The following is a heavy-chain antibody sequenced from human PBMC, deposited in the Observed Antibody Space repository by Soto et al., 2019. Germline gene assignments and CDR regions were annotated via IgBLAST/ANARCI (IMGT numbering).Heavy chain of an antibody. CDR3: ARDFNIGGMDV. J-gene: IGHJ6*02. V-gene: IGHV1-24*01. CDR1: GYTVSELS. D-gene: IGHD5-12*01. CDR2: YDVEAGET. Sequence: GASVKVSCKVSGYTVSELSMHWVRQAPGKGFEWMGGYDVEAGETIYAQKFQGRVTMTKDTSTKTAYMELRSLRSEDTAVYYCARDFNIGGMDVWGQGTTVTVSS.